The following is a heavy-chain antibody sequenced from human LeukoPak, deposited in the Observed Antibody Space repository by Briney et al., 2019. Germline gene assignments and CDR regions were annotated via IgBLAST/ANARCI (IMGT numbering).Heavy chain of an antibody. CDR1: GGSISSYY. CDR2: IYYSGST. D-gene: IGHD3-22*01. J-gene: IGHJ4*02. V-gene: IGHV4-59*01. Sequence: SETLSLTCTVSGGSISSYYWSWIRQPPGKGLEWIGYIYYSGSTNYNPSLKSRVTIPVDTSTTQSSLKMSSVTAADTAVYYCARGDNYYDSSGYYDYWGQGTLVTVSS. CDR3: ARGDNYYDSSGYYDY.